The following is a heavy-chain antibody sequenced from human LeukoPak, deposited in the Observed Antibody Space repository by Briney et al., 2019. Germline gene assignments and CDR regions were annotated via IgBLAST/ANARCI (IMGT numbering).Heavy chain of an antibody. CDR2: ISYDGNPR. Sequence: PGGVPRLSCAASGFTFSTYGMHWVRQAPGKGLEWVAVISYDGNPRYYADSVKGRCTISRDISKNTLYLQMNSLRADDTAVYYCAKSHYNNWLTVDHWGQGTLVTVSS. V-gene: IGHV3-30*18. CDR1: GFTFSTYG. J-gene: IGHJ4*02. D-gene: IGHD1-1*01. CDR3: AKSHYNNWLTVDH.